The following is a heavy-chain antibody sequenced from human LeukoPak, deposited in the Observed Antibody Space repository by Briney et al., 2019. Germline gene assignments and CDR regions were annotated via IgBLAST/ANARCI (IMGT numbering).Heavy chain of an antibody. V-gene: IGHV4-4*02. D-gene: IGHD3-3*01. CDR3: IGNGYYSLEY. J-gene: IGHJ4*02. Sequence: SETLSLTCVASGGSISSTNWWSWVRQPPGKGLEWIGEIYHSGSTNYNPSLKSRVIISVDKSKNQFSLKLSSVTAADTAVYYCIGNGYYSLEYWGQGTLVTVSS. CDR2: IYHSGST. CDR1: GGSISSTNW.